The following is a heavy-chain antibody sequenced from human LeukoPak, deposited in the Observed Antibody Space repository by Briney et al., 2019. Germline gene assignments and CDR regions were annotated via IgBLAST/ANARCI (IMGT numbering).Heavy chain of an antibody. CDR2: ISSNGGST. D-gene: IGHD6-13*01. Sequence: GGSLGLSCSASGFTFSSYAMHWVCQAPGKGLEYVSAISSNGGSTYYADSVKGRFTISRDNSKNTLYLQMSSLRAEDTAVYYCVNRYSSSWYVYWGQGTLVTVSS. CDR1: GFTFSSYA. J-gene: IGHJ4*02. V-gene: IGHV3-64D*06. CDR3: VNRYSSSWYVY.